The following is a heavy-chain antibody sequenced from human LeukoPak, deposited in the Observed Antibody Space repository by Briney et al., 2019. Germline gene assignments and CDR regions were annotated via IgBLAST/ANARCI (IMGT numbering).Heavy chain of an antibody. Sequence: GGSLSLSCAASGFTFSNYEMNWVRQAPGKGLEWLSYISSSGSTIFYADSVKGRFTISRDDAKNSLYLQMNSLRAEDTAVYYCARDSVYFYYYMDVWGKGTTVTVSS. CDR2: ISSSGSTI. J-gene: IGHJ6*03. CDR3: ARDSVYFYYYMDV. CDR1: GFTFSNYE. D-gene: IGHD3-10*01. V-gene: IGHV3-48*03.